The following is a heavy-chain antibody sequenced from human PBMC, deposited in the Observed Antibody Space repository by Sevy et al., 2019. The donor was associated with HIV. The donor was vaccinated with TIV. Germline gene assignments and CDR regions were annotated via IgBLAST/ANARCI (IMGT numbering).Heavy chain of an antibody. Sequence: GGSLRLSCVVSGFTFTTSGMHWIRQAPGKGLEWVAFISYHGRDKFYADSVKGRFTISRDNSDNILYLHMNSLRSEDTAVYYCAKDFTGYNGMDVWGQRTMVTVSS. V-gene: IGHV3-30*18. CDR3: AKDFTGYNGMDV. CDR1: GFTFTTSG. CDR2: ISYHGRDK. D-gene: IGHD3-9*01. J-gene: IGHJ6*02.